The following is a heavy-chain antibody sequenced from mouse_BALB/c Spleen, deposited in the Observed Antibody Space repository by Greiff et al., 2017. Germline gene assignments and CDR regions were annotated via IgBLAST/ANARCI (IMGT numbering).Heavy chain of an antibody. CDR2: IDPENGDT. CDR1: GFNIKDYY. CDR3: NGLLRPGDAMDY. J-gene: IGHJ4*01. D-gene: IGHD1-2*01. Sequence: VQLQQSGAELVRSGASVKLSCTASGFNIKDYYMHWVKQRPEQGLEWIGWIDPENGDTEYAPKFQGKATMTADTSSNTAYLQLSSLTSEDTAVYYCNGLLRPGDAMDYWGQGTSVTVSS. V-gene: IGHV14-4*02.